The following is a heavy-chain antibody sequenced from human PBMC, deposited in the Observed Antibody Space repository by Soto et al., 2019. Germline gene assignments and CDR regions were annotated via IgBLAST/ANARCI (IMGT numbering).Heavy chain of an antibody. CDR1: GFTFDDYA. CDR2: ISWNSGSI. CDR3: AKKYSGYSTNWFDP. Sequence: EVQLVESGGGLVQPGRSLRLSCAASGFTFDDYAMHWVRQAPGKGLECVSGISWNSGSIGYADSVKGRFTISRDNAKNSLYLQMNSLRAEDTALYYCAKKYSGYSTNWFDPGGQGTLVTVSS. V-gene: IGHV3-9*01. D-gene: IGHD5-12*01. J-gene: IGHJ5*02.